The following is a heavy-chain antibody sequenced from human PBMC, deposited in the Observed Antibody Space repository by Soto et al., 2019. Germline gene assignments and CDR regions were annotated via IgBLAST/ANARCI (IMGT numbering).Heavy chain of an antibody. J-gene: IGHJ6*02. CDR2: IIPIFGTA. D-gene: IGHD3-9*01. CDR3: YFDWPYKGYGMDV. Sequence: QVQLVQSGAEVKKPGSSVKVSCKASGGTFSSYAISWVRQAPGQGLEWMGGIIPIFGTANYAQKFQGRVTXTXDXXTSTAYMELSSLRSEDTAVYYCYFDWPYKGYGMDVWGQGTTVTVSS. V-gene: IGHV1-69*05. CDR1: GGTFSSYA.